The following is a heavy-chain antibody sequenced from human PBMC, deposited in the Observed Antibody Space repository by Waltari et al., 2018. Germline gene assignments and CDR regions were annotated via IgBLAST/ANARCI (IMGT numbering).Heavy chain of an antibody. Sequence: QVQLQLWGAGLLKPSETLSLTCAVYGGSFSGYYWSWIRQPPGKGLEWIGEINHSGSTNYNPSLKSRVTISVDTSKNQFSLKLSSVTAADTAVYYCARGPTMVQGGYWGQGTLVTVSS. CDR1: GGSFSGYY. J-gene: IGHJ4*02. V-gene: IGHV4-34*01. CDR3: ARGPTMVQGGY. D-gene: IGHD3-10*01. CDR2: INHSGST.